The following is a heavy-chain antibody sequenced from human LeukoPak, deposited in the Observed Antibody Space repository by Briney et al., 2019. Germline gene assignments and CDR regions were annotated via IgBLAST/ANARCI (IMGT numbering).Heavy chain of an antibody. CDR1: GVSFSGYY. J-gene: IGHJ4*02. CDR2: INHSGST. D-gene: IGHD1-26*01. Sequence: SETLSLPCAVYGVSFSGYYWIWMRQPPGRGLECIGEINHSGSTNYNPSLKSRVTISVDTSKNQFPLKLSSVTAADTAVYYCATTNRIVGAAYYFDYWGQGTLVTVSS. CDR3: ATTNRIVGAAYYFDY. V-gene: IGHV4-34*01.